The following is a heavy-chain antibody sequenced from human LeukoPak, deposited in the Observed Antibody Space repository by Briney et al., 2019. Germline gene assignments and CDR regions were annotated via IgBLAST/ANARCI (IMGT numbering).Heavy chain of an antibody. D-gene: IGHD5-24*01. V-gene: IGHV1-46*01. CDR1: GYTFTNYH. CDR2: INPSGGST. J-gene: IGHJ2*01. CDR3: ARSGEMATAHWFFDL. Sequence: ASVKVSCKASGYTFTNYHMHWVRQAPGQGLEWMGIINPSGGSTNYAQKFQGRVTMTRNMSTTTAYLELSGLRSEDTAVYYCARSGEMATAHWFFDLWGRGTLVTVSS.